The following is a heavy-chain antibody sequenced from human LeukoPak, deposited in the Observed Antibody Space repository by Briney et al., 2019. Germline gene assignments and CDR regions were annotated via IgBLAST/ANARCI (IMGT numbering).Heavy chain of an antibody. Sequence: IPSETLSLTCTVSGGSISSGGYYWSWIRQPPGKGLEWIGYIYHSGSTYYNPSLKSRVTISVDRSKNQFSLKLSSVTAADTAVYYCAKPLYASGSYHFDSWGQGTLVTVSS. D-gene: IGHD3-10*01. CDR2: IYHSGST. J-gene: IGHJ4*02. V-gene: IGHV4-30-2*01. CDR1: GGSISSGGYY. CDR3: AKPLYASGSYHFDS.